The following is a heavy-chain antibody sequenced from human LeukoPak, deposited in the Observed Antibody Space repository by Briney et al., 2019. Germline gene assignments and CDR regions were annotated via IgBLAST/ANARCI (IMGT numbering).Heavy chain of an antibody. D-gene: IGHD1-7*01. CDR1: GFTFSSYS. V-gene: IGHV3-21*01. J-gene: IGHJ3*02. Sequence: GGSLRFSCAASGFTFSSYSMNWVRQAPGKGLEWVSSISSSSSSYIYYADSVKGRFTISRDNAKNSLYLQMNSLRAEDTAVYYCARTRITGTHEGRDAFDIWGQGTMVTVSS. CDR3: ARTRITGTHEGRDAFDI. CDR2: ISSSSSSYI.